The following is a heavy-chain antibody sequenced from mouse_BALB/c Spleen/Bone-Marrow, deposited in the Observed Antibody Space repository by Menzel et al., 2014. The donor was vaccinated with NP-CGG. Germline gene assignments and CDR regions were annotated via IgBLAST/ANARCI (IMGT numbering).Heavy chain of an antibody. CDR1: GYSFTGYF. Sequence: EVKVVESGPELVKPGASVKISCKASGYSFTGYFMNWVMQGHGKSLEWIGRINPYNGDTFYNQKFKGKATLTVDKSSSTAHMELRSLASEDSAVYYCAREGGYYYGSSPYFDVWGAGTTVTVSS. D-gene: IGHD1-1*01. CDR2: INPYNGDT. J-gene: IGHJ1*01. V-gene: IGHV1-20*02. CDR3: AREGGYYYGSSPYFDV.